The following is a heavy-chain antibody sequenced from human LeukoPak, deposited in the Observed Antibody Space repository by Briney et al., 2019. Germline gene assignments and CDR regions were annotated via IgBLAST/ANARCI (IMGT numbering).Heavy chain of an antibody. Sequence: GGSLRLSCAASGFTFSSYAMSWVRQAPGKGLEWVSSISGSGNRTYYADSVKGRFTISRDNSKNTLFLQMNSLRAEDTAVYYCAKGSYYDSSGSFYFDYWGQGTLVTVSS. V-gene: IGHV3-23*01. D-gene: IGHD3-22*01. J-gene: IGHJ4*02. CDR1: GFTFSSYA. CDR2: ISGSGNRT. CDR3: AKGSYYDSSGSFYFDY.